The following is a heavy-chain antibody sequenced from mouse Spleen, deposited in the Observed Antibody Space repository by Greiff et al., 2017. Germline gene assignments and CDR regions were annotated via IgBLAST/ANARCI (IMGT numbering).Heavy chain of an antibody. V-gene: IGHV1-81*01. Sequence: VQLQESGAELARPGASVKLSCKASGYTFTSYGISWVKQRTGQGLEWIGEIYPRSGNTYYNEKFKGKATLTADKSSSTAYMELRSLTSEDSAVYFCAREDIWSFAYWGQGTLVTVSA. CDR2: IYPRSGNT. D-gene: IGHD1-1*02. J-gene: IGHJ3*01. CDR3: AREDIWSFAY. CDR1: GYTFTSYG.